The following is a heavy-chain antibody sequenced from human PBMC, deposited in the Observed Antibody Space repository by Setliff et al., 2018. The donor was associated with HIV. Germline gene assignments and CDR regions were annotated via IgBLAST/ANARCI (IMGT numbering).Heavy chain of an antibody. CDR3: ARAYSSGRYDAFDI. J-gene: IGHJ3*02. V-gene: IGHV4-34*01. D-gene: IGHD6-19*01. Sequence: PSETLSLTCAVYGGSFSGYYWSWIRQPPGKGLEWIGEINHSGSTNYNPSLKRRVTISVDTSKNQFSLKLSSVTAADTAVYYCARAYSSGRYDAFDIWGQGTMVTVSS. CDR1: GGSFSGYY. CDR2: INHSGST.